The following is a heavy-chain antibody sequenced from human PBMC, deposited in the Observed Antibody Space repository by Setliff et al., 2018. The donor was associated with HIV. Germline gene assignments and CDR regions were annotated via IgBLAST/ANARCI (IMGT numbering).Heavy chain of an antibody. J-gene: IGHJ6*03. CDR1: GGSFSAYY. D-gene: IGHD3-22*01. V-gene: IGHV4-34*01. Sequence: SETLSLTCAVYGGSFSAYYWTWIRQPPGKGLEWIGEITHSENTKYNPSLRSRVTISVDTSKNQFSLKLTSVTAADTAVYYCARRGLRGSSGFPYYFYMDVWGKGTTVTVSS. CDR3: ARRGLRGSSGFPYYFYMDV. CDR2: ITHSENT.